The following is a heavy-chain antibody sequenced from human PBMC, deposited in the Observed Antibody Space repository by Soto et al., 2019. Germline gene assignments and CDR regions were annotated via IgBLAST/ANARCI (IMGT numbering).Heavy chain of an antibody. CDR3: ARGAIGALQYLGY. CDR1: GGTFSSYT. D-gene: IGHD4-4*01. J-gene: IGHJ4*02. CDR2: IIPILDVT. Sequence: QVQLVQSGAEVKQPGSSVKVSCKASGGTFSSYTVTWVRQAPGQGLEWMGRIIPILDVTSYAQKFQCRVTITPDKSTRAAYMRLSSLTSEDTAVYYCARGAIGALQYLGYLGQGTLVTFSS. V-gene: IGHV1-69*02.